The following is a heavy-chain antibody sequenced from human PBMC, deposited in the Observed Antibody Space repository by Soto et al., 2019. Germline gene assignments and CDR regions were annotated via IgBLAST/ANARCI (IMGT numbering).Heavy chain of an antibody. V-gene: IGHV1-3*01. CDR1: GYTFTTYA. D-gene: IGHD6-13*01. J-gene: IGHJ6*02. CDR2: INAGNGAT. Sequence: ASVKVSCKASGYTFTTYAMHWVRQAPGQRLEWMGWINAGNGATKYSQNFQDRVTIARDTSANTAFMELSSLRSEDTAVYYCARGIAAAAARGMDVWGQGATVTVSS. CDR3: ARGIAAAAARGMDV.